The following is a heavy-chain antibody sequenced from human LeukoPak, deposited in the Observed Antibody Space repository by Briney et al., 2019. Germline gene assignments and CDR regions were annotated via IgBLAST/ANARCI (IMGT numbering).Heavy chain of an antibody. CDR1: GGSISSGDYY. J-gene: IGHJ4*02. D-gene: IGHD3-3*01. CDR2: IYYSGST. V-gene: IGHV4-30-4*08. Sequence: SETLSLTCTVSGGSISSGDYYWSWIRQPPGKGLEWIGYIYYSGSTYYNPSLKSRVTISVDTSKNQFSLKLSSVTAADTAVYYCARVHYDFWSGYRIDYWGQGTLVTVSS. CDR3: ARVHYDFWSGYRIDY.